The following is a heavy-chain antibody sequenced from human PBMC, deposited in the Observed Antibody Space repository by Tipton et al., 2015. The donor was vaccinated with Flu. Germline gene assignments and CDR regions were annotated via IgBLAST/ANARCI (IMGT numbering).Heavy chain of an antibody. CDR3: ARDPPEVDAFDI. CDR1: GGSISSGGYY. V-gene: IGHV4-31*03. CDR2: IYYSGST. J-gene: IGHJ3*02. Sequence: TLSLTCTVSGGSISSGGYYWSWIRQHPGKGLEWIGYIYYSGSTYYNPSLKSRVTISVDTSKNQFSLKLGSVTAADTAVYYCARDPPEVDAFDIWGQGTMVTVSS.